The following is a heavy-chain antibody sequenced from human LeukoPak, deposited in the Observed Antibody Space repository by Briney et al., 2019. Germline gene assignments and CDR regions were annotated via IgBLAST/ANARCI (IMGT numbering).Heavy chain of an antibody. V-gene: IGHV3-23*01. CDR1: GFTFSSYV. CDR3: ARGELLPHDYYYYGMGV. J-gene: IGHJ6*02. D-gene: IGHD1-26*01. CDR2: ISGSGGGT. Sequence: GGSLRLSCAASGFTFSSYVMSWVRQAPGKGLEWVSAISGSGGGTYYADSVKGRFTISRDNSKNTLYLQMNSLRAEDTAVYYCARGELLPHDYYYYGMGVWGQGTTVTVSS.